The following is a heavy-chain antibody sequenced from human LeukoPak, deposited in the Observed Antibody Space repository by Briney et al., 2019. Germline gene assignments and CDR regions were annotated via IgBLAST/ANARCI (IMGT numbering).Heavy chain of an antibody. CDR2: IIPIFGTA. CDR3: ARGRGITMIVVVPYFDY. V-gene: IGHV1-69*13. D-gene: IGHD3-22*01. J-gene: IGHJ4*02. Sequence: GASVKVSCKASGGTFSSYAISWVRQAPGQGLEWMGGIIPIFGTANYAQKFQGRVTITADESTSTAYMELSSLRSEDTAVYYCARGRGITMIVVVPYFDYWGQGTLVTVSS. CDR1: GGTFSSYA.